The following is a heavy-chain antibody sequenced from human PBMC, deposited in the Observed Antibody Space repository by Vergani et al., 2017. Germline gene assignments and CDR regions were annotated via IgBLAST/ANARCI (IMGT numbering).Heavy chain of an antibody. J-gene: IGHJ6*03. CDR1: GYTFTSYG. CDR3: ARDRGRRITIFGVVSPYYMDV. D-gene: IGHD3-3*01. CDR2: ISAYNGNT. Sequence: QVQLVQSGAEVKTPGASVKVSCKASGYTFTSYGISWVRQAPGQGLEWMGWISAYNGNTNYAQKLQGRVTMTTDTSTSTAYMELGSLRSDDTAVYYCARDRGRRITIFGVVSPYYMDVWGKGTTVTVSS. V-gene: IGHV1-18*01.